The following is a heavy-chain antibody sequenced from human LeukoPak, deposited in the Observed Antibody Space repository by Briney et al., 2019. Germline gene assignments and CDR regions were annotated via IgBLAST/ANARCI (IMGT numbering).Heavy chain of an antibody. V-gene: IGHV4-59*08. CDR1: GGSISSYY. Sequence: SETLPLTCTVSGGSISSYYRSWIRQPPGKGLEWIGYIYYSGSTNYNPSLKSRVTISVDTSKNQFSLKLSSVTAADTAMYYCARHEDSGSPRSLWFDPWGQGTLVTVSS. J-gene: IGHJ5*02. CDR2: IYYSGST. D-gene: IGHD3-10*01. CDR3: ARHEDSGSPRSLWFDP.